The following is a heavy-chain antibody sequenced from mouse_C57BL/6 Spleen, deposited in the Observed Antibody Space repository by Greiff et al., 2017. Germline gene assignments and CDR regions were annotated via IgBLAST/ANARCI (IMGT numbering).Heavy chain of an antibody. Sequence: VQLQQPGAELVRPGSSVKLSCKASGYTFTSYWMDWVKQRPGQGLEWIGNIYPSDSETHYNQKFKDKATLTVDKSSSTAYMQLSSLTSEDSAVYYCARRAIYYGNSYFDVWGTGTTVTVSS. CDR1: GYTFTSYW. V-gene: IGHV1-61*01. CDR3: ARRAIYYGNSYFDV. D-gene: IGHD2-1*01. J-gene: IGHJ1*03. CDR2: IYPSDSET.